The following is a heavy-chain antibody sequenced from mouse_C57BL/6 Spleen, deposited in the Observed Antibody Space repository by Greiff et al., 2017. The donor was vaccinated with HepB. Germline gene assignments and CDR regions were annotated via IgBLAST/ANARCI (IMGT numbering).Heavy chain of an antibody. Sequence: QVQLKQPGAELVMPGASVKLSCKASGYTFTSYWMHWVKQRPGQGLEWIGEIDPSDSYTNYNQKFKGKSTLTVDKSSSTAYMQLSSLTSEDSAVYYCARKGGNYPYYAMDYWGQGTSVTVSS. D-gene: IGHD2-1*01. CDR2: IDPSDSYT. V-gene: IGHV1-69*01. CDR3: ARKGGNYPYYAMDY. CDR1: GYTFTSYW. J-gene: IGHJ4*01.